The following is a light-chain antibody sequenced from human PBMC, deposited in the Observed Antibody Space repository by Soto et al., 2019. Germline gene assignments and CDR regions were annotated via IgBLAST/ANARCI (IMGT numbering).Light chain of an antibody. V-gene: IGKV3-20*01. Sequence: EIVLTQSPSTLSLSPGERATLSCRASQSVSSIYLAWYQQKPGQAPRLLIYGASSRATGIPDRFSGSGSGTDFTLTISRLEPEDFAVYFCQQYGSSPVTFGQGTRLEIK. CDR2: GAS. CDR3: QQYGSSPVT. J-gene: IGKJ5*01. CDR1: QSVSSIY.